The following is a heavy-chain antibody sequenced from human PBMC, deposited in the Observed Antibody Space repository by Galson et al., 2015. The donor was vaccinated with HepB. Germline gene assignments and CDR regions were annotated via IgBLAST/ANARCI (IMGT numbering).Heavy chain of an antibody. J-gene: IGHJ4*02. Sequence: ETLSLTCTVSGGSISSYYWSWIRQPPGKGLQWIGYIYYSGSTNYNPSLKSRVTISVDTSKNQFSLKLSSVTAADTAVYYCARVGYSYGLDYWGQGTLVTVSS. CDR2: IYYSGST. CDR1: GGSISSYY. V-gene: IGHV4-59*01. D-gene: IGHD5-18*01. CDR3: ARVGYSYGLDY.